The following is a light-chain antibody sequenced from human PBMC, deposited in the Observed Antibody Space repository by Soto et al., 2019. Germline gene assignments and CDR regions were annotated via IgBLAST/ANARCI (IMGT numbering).Light chain of an antibody. CDR3: QQSYSTPRT. V-gene: IGKV1-39*01. CDR1: QSISSY. J-gene: IGKJ2*01. Sequence: IQLTQSPSTLPASVGDRVTLTCRASQSISSYLNWYQQKPGKAPKLLIYAASSLQSGVPSRFSGSGSGTDFTLTISSLQPEDFATYYCQQSYSTPRTFGQGTKLEIK. CDR2: AAS.